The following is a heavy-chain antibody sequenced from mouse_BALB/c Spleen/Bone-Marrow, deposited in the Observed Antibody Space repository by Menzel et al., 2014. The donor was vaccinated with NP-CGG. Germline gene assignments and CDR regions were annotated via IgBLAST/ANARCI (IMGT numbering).Heavy chain of an antibody. J-gene: IGHJ3*01. CDR2: IWGGGST. CDR1: GFSLSRYS. V-gene: IGHV2-6-4*01. Sequence: QVQLKESGPGLAAPSQSLSITCTVSGFSLSRYSIHWIRQPPGNGLEWLGMIWGGGSTDYNSALKSRLSISKDNSKSQVFLRMNSLQTDDTSIYYCARNLRDPFAYWGQGTLVTVSA. CDR3: ARNLRDPFAY.